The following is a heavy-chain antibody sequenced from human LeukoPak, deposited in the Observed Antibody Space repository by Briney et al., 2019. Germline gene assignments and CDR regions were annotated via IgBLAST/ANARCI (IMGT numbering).Heavy chain of an antibody. V-gene: IGHV1-2*06. Sequence: GDSVKVSCKASGYTFTGYYMHWVRQAPGQGLEWMGRINPNSGGTNYAQKFQGRVTMTRDTSISTAYMELSRLRSDDTAVYYCATAAAAGTSDFDYWGQGTLVTVSS. CDR2: INPNSGGT. CDR1: GYTFTGYY. J-gene: IGHJ4*02. D-gene: IGHD6-13*01. CDR3: ATAAAAGTSDFDY.